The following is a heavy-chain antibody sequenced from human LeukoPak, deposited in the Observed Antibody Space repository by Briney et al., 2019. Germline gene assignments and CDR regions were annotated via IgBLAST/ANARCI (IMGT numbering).Heavy chain of an antibody. J-gene: IGHJ5*02. D-gene: IGHD2-15*01. CDR1: GFTFDDYA. CDR2: ISGSGGST. V-gene: IGHV3-23*01. Sequence: GRSLRLSCAASGFTFDDYAMHWVRQAPGRGLEWVSAISGSGGSTYYADSVKGRFTISRDNSKNTLYLQMNSLRAEDTAVYYCAKAAIVVVVNNWFDPWGQGTLVTVSS. CDR3: AKAAIVVVVNNWFDP.